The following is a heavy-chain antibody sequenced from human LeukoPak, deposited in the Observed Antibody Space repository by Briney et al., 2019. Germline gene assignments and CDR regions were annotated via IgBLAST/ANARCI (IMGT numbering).Heavy chain of an antibody. CDR2: IRSEGSNV. CDR1: GLKFTSDG. D-gene: IGHD2-15*01. J-gene: IGHJ4*02. CDR3: AKGLGYCDKGSCYQGGYFDH. V-gene: IGHV3-30*02. Sequence: PGGSLRLSCEVSGLKFTSDGMHWVRQAPGKGREWVAFIRSEGSNVYHLDSVKGRFTVSRDNSKKVMYLDMNSLRPEDTAVYYCAKGLGYCDKGSCYQGGYFDHWGQGTLVSVSS.